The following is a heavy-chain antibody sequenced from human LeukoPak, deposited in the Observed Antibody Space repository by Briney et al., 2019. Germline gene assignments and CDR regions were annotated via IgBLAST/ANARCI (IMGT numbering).Heavy chain of an antibody. CDR1: GFTFSSSW. D-gene: IGHD2-2*01. Sequence: HTGGSLRLSCAASGFTFSSSWMHWVRQALGKGLVWVSRINSDGSTTTYADSVKGRFTISRDNAKNTLYLQLSSLRAEDTALYYCAKTLSHAASDGFDIWGQGTMVTVSS. CDR2: INSDGSTT. CDR3: AKTLSHAASDGFDI. J-gene: IGHJ3*02. V-gene: IGHV3-74*01.